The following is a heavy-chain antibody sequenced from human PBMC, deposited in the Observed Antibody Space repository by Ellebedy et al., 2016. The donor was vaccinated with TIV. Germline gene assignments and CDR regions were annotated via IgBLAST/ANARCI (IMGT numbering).Heavy chain of an antibody. D-gene: IGHD3-10*01. CDR1: GFTFSTYA. V-gene: IGHV3-30-3*02. Sequence: LSLTCAASGFTFSTYAMHWVRQAPGKGLEWVAVISYDGSYKYYADSVKGRFTISRDNAKNTLYLQMNSLRAEDTAVYYCAKDRYYGSGSYSDYWGQGTLVTVSS. J-gene: IGHJ4*02. CDR2: ISYDGSYK. CDR3: AKDRYYGSGSYSDY.